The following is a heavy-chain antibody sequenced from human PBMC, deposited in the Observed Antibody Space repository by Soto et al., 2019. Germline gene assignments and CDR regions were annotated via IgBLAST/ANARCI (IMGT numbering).Heavy chain of an antibody. J-gene: IGHJ4*02. D-gene: IGHD6-13*01. Sequence: EVHLLESGGGLVQPGGSLRLSCAASGFTFSSYAMTWVRQAPGKGLEWVSSFSASDSTYYADSVKGRFTISRDNSMNTLYLQMNSLRAEDTAVYYCAKPGRTAANSGFYYFDYWGQGALVTVSP. CDR2: FSASDST. CDR1: GFTFSSYA. V-gene: IGHV3-23*01. CDR3: AKPGRTAANSGFYYFDY.